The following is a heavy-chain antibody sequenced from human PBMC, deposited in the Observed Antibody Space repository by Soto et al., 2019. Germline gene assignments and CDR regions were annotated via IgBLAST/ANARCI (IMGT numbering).Heavy chain of an antibody. V-gene: IGHV3-30-3*01. J-gene: IGHJ4*02. Sequence: GGSLRLSCAASGFIFSSYTMHWVRQAPGKGLEWVGVITYDGSNQYYADSVKGRFTISRGNSRNMLFLQMNSLRPDDTAVYYCARAPSGSYPELDYWGQGTLVTVSS. CDR1: GFIFSSYT. CDR2: ITYDGSNQ. D-gene: IGHD1-26*01. CDR3: ARAPSGSYPELDY.